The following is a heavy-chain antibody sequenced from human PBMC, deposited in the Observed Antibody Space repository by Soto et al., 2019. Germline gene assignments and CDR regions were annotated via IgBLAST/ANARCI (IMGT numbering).Heavy chain of an antibody. D-gene: IGHD2-15*01. Sequence: PSETLSLTCAVYGGSFSGYYWSWIRQPPGKGLEWIGEINHSGSTNYNPSLKSRVTISVDTSKNQFSLKLRSVTAADTAVYYCARVTGYCSGGSCYSGWANYYYYYMDVWGKGTTVTVSS. V-gene: IGHV4-34*01. CDR1: GGSFSGYY. CDR3: ARVTGYCSGGSCYSGWANYYYYYMDV. J-gene: IGHJ6*03. CDR2: INHSGST.